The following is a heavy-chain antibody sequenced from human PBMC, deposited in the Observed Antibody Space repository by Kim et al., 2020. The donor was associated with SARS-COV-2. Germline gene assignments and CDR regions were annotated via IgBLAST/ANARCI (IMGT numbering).Heavy chain of an antibody. D-gene: IGHD1-26*01. V-gene: IGHV4-39*02. CDR2: INYSGSS. Sequence: SETLSLTCTVSGGSISSSSYYWGWLRQPPGMGLDWFSCINYSGSSNYTLSLKSRFTISAATSQYHLTLNLGSVTAAAMADYYCARHRRGWEPAIRYSFD. J-gene: IGHJ4*01. CDR3: ARHRRGWEPAIRYSFD. CDR1: GGSISSSSYY.